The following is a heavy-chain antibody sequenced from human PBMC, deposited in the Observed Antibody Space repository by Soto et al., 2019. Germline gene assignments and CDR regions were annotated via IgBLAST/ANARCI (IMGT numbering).Heavy chain of an antibody. Sequence: QVQLVQSGAEVKKPGSSVKVSCKASGGTFSSYAISWVRQAPGQGLEWMGGIIPIFGTANYAQKFQGRVTITADASASKAYMELSSRSSADTAVYYCAGGAVEMAPITAFDIWGQGTMVTVSS. J-gene: IGHJ3*02. CDR1: GGTFSSYA. V-gene: IGHV1-69*12. D-gene: IGHD5-12*01. CDR2: IIPIFGTA. CDR3: AGGAVEMAPITAFDI.